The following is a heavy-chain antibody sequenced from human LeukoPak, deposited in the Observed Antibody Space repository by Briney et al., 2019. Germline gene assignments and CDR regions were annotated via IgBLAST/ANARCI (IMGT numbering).Heavy chain of an antibody. J-gene: IGHJ4*02. Sequence: PSQTLSLTCTVSGGSISSGSYYWSWIRQPAGKGLEWIGRIYTSGSTNYNPSLKSRATISVDTSKNQFSLKLSSVTAADTAVYYCARDTRWLQFENWGQGTLVTVSS. CDR3: ARDTRWLQFEN. CDR1: GGSISSGSYY. D-gene: IGHD5-24*01. V-gene: IGHV4-61*02. CDR2: IYTSGST.